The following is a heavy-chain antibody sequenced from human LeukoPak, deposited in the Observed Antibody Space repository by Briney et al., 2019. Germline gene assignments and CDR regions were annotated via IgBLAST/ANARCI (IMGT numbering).Heavy chain of an antibody. V-gene: IGHV1-2*02. D-gene: IGHD3-22*01. J-gene: IGHJ4*02. CDR3: AREYYYDSSGYDY. Sequence: GASVKVSCKASGYTFTGYYMHWVRQAPGQGLELMGWINPNSGGTNYAQKFQGRVTMTRDTSISTAYMELSRLRSDDTAVYYCAREYYYDSSGYDYWGQGTLVTVSS. CDR2: INPNSGGT. CDR1: GYTFTGYY.